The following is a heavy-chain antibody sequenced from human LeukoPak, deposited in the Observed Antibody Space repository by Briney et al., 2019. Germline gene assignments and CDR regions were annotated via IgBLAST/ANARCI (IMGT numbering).Heavy chain of an antibody. D-gene: IGHD2-15*01. V-gene: IGHV1-2*02. CDR1: GYTFTDYS. CDR3: ARGQGLLVTE. CDR2: VNPNSGVT. Sequence: ASVKVSCKASGYTFTDYSMHWVRQAPGQGLEWMGCVNPNSGVTNYAQKFQGRVTMTRDTSISTAYMELSRLRSDDTAVYYCARGQGLLVTEWGQGTLVTVSS. J-gene: IGHJ4*02.